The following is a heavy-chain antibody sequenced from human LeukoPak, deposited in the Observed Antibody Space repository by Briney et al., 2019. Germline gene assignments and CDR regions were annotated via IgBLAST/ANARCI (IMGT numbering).Heavy chain of an antibody. D-gene: IGHD3-3*01. Sequence: GGSLRLSCATSGFTFSTYWMTWVRQAPGKGLEWVANIKEDGSLKYYVDSVKGRFTISRDNAKNSLYLQMSSLRVEDTAVYYCARDVLGRSGEQLDYWGQGTLDTVSS. V-gene: IGHV3-7*03. CDR3: ARDVLGRSGEQLDY. J-gene: IGHJ4*02. CDR2: IKEDGSLK. CDR1: GFTFSTYW.